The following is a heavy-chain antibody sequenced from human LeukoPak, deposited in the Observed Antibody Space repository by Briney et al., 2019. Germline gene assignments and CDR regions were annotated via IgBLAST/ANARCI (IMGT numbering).Heavy chain of an antibody. J-gene: IGHJ4*02. Sequence: ASVKVSCKASGYTFTGYYMHWVRQAPGQGLEWMGWINPNSGGTNYAQKFQGRVTMTRDTSISTAYMELSRLRSDDTAVCYCARSLRWDSGYDKTYCGGDCYPEPSFDYWGQGTLVTVSS. CDR2: INPNSGGT. CDR3: ARSLRWDSGYDKTYCGGDCYPEPSFDY. V-gene: IGHV1-2*02. CDR1: GYTFTGYY. D-gene: IGHD2-21*02.